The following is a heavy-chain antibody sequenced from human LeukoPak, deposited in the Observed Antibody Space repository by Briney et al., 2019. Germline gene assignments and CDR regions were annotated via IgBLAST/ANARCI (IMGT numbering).Heavy chain of an antibody. Sequence: GGSLRLSCAASGFTFSSYWMSWVRQAPGEGLEWVANIKQDGSEKYYVDSVKGRFTISRDNAKNSLYLQMNSLRAEDTAVYYCARDNVDTAMVTTSFDSWGQGTLVTVSS. CDR3: ARDNVDTAMVTTSFDS. V-gene: IGHV3-7*01. CDR2: IKQDGSEK. D-gene: IGHD5-18*01. CDR1: GFTFSSYW. J-gene: IGHJ4*02.